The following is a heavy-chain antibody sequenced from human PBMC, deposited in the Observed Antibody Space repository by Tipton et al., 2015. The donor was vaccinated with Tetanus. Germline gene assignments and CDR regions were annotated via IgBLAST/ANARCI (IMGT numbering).Heavy chain of an antibody. CDR1: GGSISTKTYY. Sequence: TLSFTCFVSGGSISTKTYYWGWIRQTPGKGLEWIASISHSATTFYNPSLKSRVTMSVDPPKNQFSVRLSSVTAADTGVYYCARHVGGYGSPPHDLWGQGTLVTVSS. D-gene: IGHD3-10*01. CDR3: ARHVGGYGSPPHDL. V-gene: IGHV4-39*01. J-gene: IGHJ5*02. CDR2: ISHSATT.